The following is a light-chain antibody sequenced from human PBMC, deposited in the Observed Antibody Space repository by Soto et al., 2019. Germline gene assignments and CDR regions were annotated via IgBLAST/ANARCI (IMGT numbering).Light chain of an antibody. CDR1: QGIRIA. CDR3: QQCDDYPLT. CDR2: DAS. Sequence: AIQLTQSPSSLSASVGDRVTITCRASQGIRIALAWYQQKPGQAPKFLIYDASSLETGVPSRFSGSGSGTDFTLTISSLQPEDFATYYCQQCDDYPLTFGGGTKLEIK. V-gene: IGKV1D-13*01. J-gene: IGKJ4*01.